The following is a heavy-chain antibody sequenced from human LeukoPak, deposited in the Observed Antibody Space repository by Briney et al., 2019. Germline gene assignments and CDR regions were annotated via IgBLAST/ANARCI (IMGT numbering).Heavy chain of an antibody. D-gene: IGHD2-15*01. CDR2: IIPIFGTA. CDR1: GGTFSSYA. Sequence: GSSVEVSCKASGGTFSSYAISWVRQAPGQGVEWMGRIIPIFGTANYAQKFQGRGTINTDESTSTAYMELSSLRSEDTAVYYCASYKCSGGSCYLDYWGQGTLVTVSS. V-gene: IGHV1-69*05. J-gene: IGHJ4*02. CDR3: ASYKCSGGSCYLDY.